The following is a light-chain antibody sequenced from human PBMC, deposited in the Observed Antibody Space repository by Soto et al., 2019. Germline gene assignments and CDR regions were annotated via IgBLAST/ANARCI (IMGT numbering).Light chain of an antibody. CDR3: SSYTSAHIYV. CDR2: EVT. Sequence: QSALTQPASVSGSPGQSITISCTGTSSDIGADDFVSWYQHHPDKTPKLIIFEVTYRPTGISHRFSASKSGNTASLTISGLEAEDEATYYCSSYTSAHIYVFGTGTKLTVL. V-gene: IGLV2-14*01. CDR1: SSDIGADDF. J-gene: IGLJ1*01.